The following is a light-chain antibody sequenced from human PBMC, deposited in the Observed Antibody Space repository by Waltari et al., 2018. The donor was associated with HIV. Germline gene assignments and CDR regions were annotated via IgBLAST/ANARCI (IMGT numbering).Light chain of an antibody. V-gene: IGLV6-57*01. J-gene: IGLJ3*02. Sequence: FMPSQPLSVSQSQGKTVTLASACISAAIDKLNVQWSQQRPGSSPTTVIYGDYQRPSGVPDRFSGSIDSSSNSASLTISGLKTDDEADYYCQSYDNGNWVLGGGTKVTVL. CDR1: SAAIDKLN. CDR3: QSYDNGNWV. CDR2: GDY.